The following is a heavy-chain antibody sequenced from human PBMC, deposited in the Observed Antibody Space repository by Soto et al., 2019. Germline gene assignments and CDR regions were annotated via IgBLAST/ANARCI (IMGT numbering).Heavy chain of an antibody. CDR1: GGTLSSYA. CDR2: IIPIFGTA. J-gene: IGHJ4*02. V-gene: IGHV1-69*13. Sequence: SVKVSCKASGGTLSSYAISWVRQAPGQELEWMGGIIPIFGTANYAQKFQGRVTITADESTSTAYMELNSLRAEDTAVYYCAKAPAYSSSWRHFDYWGQGTLVTVSS. CDR3: AKAPAYSSSWRHFDY. D-gene: IGHD6-13*01.